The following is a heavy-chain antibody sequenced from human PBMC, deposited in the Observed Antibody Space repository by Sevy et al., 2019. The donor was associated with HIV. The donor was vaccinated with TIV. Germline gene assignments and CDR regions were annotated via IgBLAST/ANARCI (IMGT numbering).Heavy chain of an antibody. V-gene: IGHV4-38-2*01. CDR3: ARHRGRADPGIRALYYYYYYMDV. J-gene: IGHJ6*03. Sequence: SETLSLTCAVSGYSISSGYYWGWIRQPPGKGLEWIGSIYHSGSTYYNPSLKSRVTISVDTSKNQFSLKLSSVTAADTAVYYCARHRGRADPGIRALYYYYYYMDVWGKGTTVTVSS. D-gene: IGHD6-13*01. CDR2: IYHSGST. CDR1: GYSISSGYY.